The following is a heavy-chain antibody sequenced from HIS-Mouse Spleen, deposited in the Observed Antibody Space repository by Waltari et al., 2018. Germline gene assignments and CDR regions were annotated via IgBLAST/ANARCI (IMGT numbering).Heavy chain of an antibody. CDR2: INHSGST. Sequence: QVQLPQWCAGLLMPSETLSLTFAVYGGSFSCSYWSWIRQPPGKGLEWIGEINHSGSTNYNPSLKSRVTISVDTSKNQFSLKLSSVTAADTAVYYCARGALRGSYYWGEYFQHWGQGTLVTVSS. J-gene: IGHJ1*01. CDR1: GGSFSCSY. D-gene: IGHD1-26*01. CDR3: ARGALRGSYYWGEYFQH. V-gene: IGHV4-34*01.